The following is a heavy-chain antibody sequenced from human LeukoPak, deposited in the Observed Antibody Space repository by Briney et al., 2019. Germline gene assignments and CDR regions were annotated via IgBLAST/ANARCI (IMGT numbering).Heavy chain of an antibody. CDR1: GFTFNKYG. D-gene: IGHD5-18*01. Sequence: GRSLRLSCAASGFTFNKYGMHWVRQAPEKGLEWVSGINWNSSFITYADSVKGRFTTSRDSAKNSLFLEMNSLRPEDTAIYFCVKDPAPSGGAEWLKFEYWGRGALVTVSS. V-gene: IGHV3-9*01. CDR2: INWNSSFI. CDR3: VKDPAPSGGAEWLKFEY. J-gene: IGHJ4*02.